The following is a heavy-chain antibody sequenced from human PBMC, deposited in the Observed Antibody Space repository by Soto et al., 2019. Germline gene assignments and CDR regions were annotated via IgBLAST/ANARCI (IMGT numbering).Heavy chain of an antibody. D-gene: IGHD6-6*01. CDR1: GFTFSSYA. V-gene: IGHV3-23*01. CDR2: ISGSGGRT. J-gene: IGHJ6*03. Sequence: GGSLRLSCAASGFTFSSYAMSWVRQAPGKGLEWVSTISGSGGRTYYADSVKGRFTISRDNSKNTLYLQMNSLRAEDTAVYYCAKKQGQLVGYYYMDVWGKGTTVTVSS. CDR3: AKKQGQLVGYYYMDV.